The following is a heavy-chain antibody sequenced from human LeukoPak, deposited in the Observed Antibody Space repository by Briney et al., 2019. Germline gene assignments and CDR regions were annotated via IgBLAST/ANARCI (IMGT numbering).Heavy chain of an antibody. CDR1: GFTFSYYG. Sequence: GGSLRLSCAASGFTFSYYGMNWVRQAPGKGLEWVSTISGSGGSTYYADSVKGRFTISRDNSKNTLYLQMNSLRAEDTAVYYCARDRGIAAADHWGQGTLVTVSS. D-gene: IGHD6-13*01. J-gene: IGHJ4*02. CDR3: ARDRGIAAADH. CDR2: ISGSGGST. V-gene: IGHV3-23*01.